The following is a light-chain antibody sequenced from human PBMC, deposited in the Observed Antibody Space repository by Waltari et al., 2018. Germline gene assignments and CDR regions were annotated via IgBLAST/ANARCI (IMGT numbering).Light chain of an antibody. Sequence: QSALTQPASVSGSPGQSITISCTGTSSDIDYNFVSWYHQHPGKAPKLMIYDVSNRPSGVSNRFSGSKSGNTASLTISGLQAEDEADYYCTSYTSSSVIFGGGTKLTAL. CDR1: SSDIDYNF. V-gene: IGLV2-14*01. J-gene: IGLJ2*01. CDR3: TSYTSSSVI. CDR2: DVS.